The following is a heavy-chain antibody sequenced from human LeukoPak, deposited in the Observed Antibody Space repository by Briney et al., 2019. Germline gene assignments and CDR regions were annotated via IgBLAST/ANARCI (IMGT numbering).Heavy chain of an antibody. V-gene: IGHV3-30*18. J-gene: IGHJ4*02. Sequence: GGSLRLSCAASGFTFSSCGMHWVRQAPGKGLEWVAVISYDGSNKYYADSVKGRFTISRDNSKNTLYLQMNSLRAEDTAVYYCAKVHSGYDYHPADYWGQGTLVTVSS. CDR3: AKVHSGYDYHPADY. CDR1: GFTFSSCG. D-gene: IGHD5-12*01. CDR2: ISYDGSNK.